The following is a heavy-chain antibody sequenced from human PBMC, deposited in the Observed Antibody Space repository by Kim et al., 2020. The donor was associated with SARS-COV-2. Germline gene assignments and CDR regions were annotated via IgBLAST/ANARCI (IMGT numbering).Heavy chain of an antibody. V-gene: IGHV3-30*18. J-gene: IGHJ4*02. Sequence: WGSLRLSCVASGFTFSTSVMHWVRQAPGKGLEWLSGLSSYGGRQHYADSVKGRFTISRDNPKNTMGLEMSSLRDEDSAVYYCVKEGNSSGRAPAFDYWGQGILVTVSS. CDR1: GFTFSTSV. CDR3: VKEGNSSGRAPAFDY. CDR2: LSSYGGRQ. D-gene: IGHD3-22*01.